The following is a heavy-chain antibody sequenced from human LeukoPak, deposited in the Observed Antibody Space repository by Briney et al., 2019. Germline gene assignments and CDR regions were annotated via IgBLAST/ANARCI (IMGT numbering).Heavy chain of an antibody. CDR3: TRDGGSSGNTAFDI. V-gene: IGHV3-72*01. Sequence: AGGSLRLSCAASGFTLSDQFMDWVRQAPGKGLEWIGRSRNRANSHTTEYAASVKGRFTVSRDDSGNLMYPQMNSLKIEDTAVYFCTRDGGSSGNTAFDIWGQGTEVTVSS. J-gene: IGHJ3*02. CDR2: SRNRANSHTT. CDR1: GFTLSDQF. D-gene: IGHD6-19*01.